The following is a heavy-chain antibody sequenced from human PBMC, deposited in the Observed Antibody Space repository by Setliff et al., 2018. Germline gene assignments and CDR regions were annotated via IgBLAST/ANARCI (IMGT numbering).Heavy chain of an antibody. J-gene: IGHJ1*01. CDR1: GASISSYH. CDR3: ARSGYYNGFQH. V-gene: IGHV4-4*07. Sequence: PSETLSLTCTVSGASISSYHWNWLRQPAGKGLEWIGRLSDSGRTTYNPSLKSRVTMSLDTPKNQFSLKVSSVTAADTAVYYCARSGYYNGFQHWGQGTLVTVSS. CDR2: LSDSGRT. D-gene: IGHD3-22*01.